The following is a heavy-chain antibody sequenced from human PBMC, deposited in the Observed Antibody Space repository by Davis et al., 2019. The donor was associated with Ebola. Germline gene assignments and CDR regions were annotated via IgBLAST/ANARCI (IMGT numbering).Heavy chain of an antibody. Sequence: GGSLRLPCAASGFTVSSNYTSWARQAPGPGLEWVAVIHSGASTYYADSVKGRFTISRDNSKNTLYLQMNSLRAEDTAVYYCARARGLLWFGEDYGMDIWGQGTAVTVSS. V-gene: IGHV3-66*01. J-gene: IGHJ6*02. CDR3: ARARGLLWFGEDYGMDI. D-gene: IGHD3-10*01. CDR2: IHSGAST. CDR1: GFTVSSNY.